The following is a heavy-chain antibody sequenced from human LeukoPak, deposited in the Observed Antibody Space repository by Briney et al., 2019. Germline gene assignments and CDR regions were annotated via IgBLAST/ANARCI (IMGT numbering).Heavy chain of an antibody. CDR3: ARHSGSYADAFDI. J-gene: IGHJ3*02. CDR2: IYSGGST. Sequence: PGGSLRLSCAASGFTVSSNYMSWVRQAPGKGLEWVSVIYSGGSTYYADSVKGRFAISRDNSKNTLYLQMNSPRAEDTAVYYCARHSGSYADAFDIWGQGTMVTVSS. D-gene: IGHD1-26*01. CDR1: GFTVSSNY. V-gene: IGHV3-53*01.